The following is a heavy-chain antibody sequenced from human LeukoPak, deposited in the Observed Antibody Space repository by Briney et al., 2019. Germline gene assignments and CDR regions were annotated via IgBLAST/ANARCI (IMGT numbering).Heavy chain of an antibody. CDR2: ISGSGGST. Sequence: GGSLRLSCAASGFTFSSYAMSWVRQAPGKGLEWVSAISGSGGSTYYADSVKGRFTISRDNSKNTLYLQMNSLRVEDTAVYYCAKDPGLGDYYFDYWGQGVLVTVSS. D-gene: IGHD4/OR15-4a*01. J-gene: IGHJ4*02. CDR1: GFTFSSYA. V-gene: IGHV3-23*01. CDR3: AKDPGLGDYYFDY.